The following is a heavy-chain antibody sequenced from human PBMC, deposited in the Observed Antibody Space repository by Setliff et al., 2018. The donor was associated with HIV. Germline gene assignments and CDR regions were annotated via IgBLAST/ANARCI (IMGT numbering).Heavy chain of an antibody. J-gene: IGHJ4*02. CDR3: ATGLIMAPDY. CDR2: IYYSGST. V-gene: IGHV4-39*07. D-gene: IGHD2-8*01. CDR1: GGSISSSSYY. Sequence: PSETLSLTCTVSGGSISSSSYYWGWIRQPPGKGLEWIGSIYYSGSTSYNPSLRSRVTISIGTSKNQFSLKLSSVTAADTAVYYCATGLIMAPDYWGQGSLVTVS.